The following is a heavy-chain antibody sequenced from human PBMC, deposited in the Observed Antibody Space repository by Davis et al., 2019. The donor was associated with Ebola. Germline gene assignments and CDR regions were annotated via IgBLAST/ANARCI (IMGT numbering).Heavy chain of an antibody. CDR3: ARSAGTTFYYGMDV. Sequence: PSETLSLTCTVSGGSISSSSYYWGWIRQPPGKGLEWIGSIYYSGSTYYNPSLKSRVTISVDTSKNQFSLKLSSVTAADTAVYYCARSAGTTFYYGMDVWGQGTTVTVSS. CDR1: GGSISSSSYY. J-gene: IGHJ6*02. D-gene: IGHD1-7*01. CDR2: IYYSGST. V-gene: IGHV4-39*01.